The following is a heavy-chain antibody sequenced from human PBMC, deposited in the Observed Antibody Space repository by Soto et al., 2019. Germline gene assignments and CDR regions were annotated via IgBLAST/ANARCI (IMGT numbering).Heavy chain of an antibody. CDR3: ARNREYSSSSLHDY. J-gene: IGHJ4*02. V-gene: IGHV1-69*13. CDR2: IIPIFGTA. Sequence: ASVKVSCKASGGTFSSYAISWVRQAPGQGLEWMGGIIPIFGTANYAQKFQGRVTITADESTSTAYMELSSLRSEDTAVYYCARNREYSSSSLHDYWGQGTLVTVSS. D-gene: IGHD6-6*01. CDR1: GGTFSSYA.